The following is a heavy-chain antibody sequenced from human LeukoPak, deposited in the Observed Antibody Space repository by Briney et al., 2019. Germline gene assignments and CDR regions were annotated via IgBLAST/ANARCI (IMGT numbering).Heavy chain of an antibody. D-gene: IGHD2-21*01. CDR3: TTDFKSGDDDAFDI. CDR2: IKSKTDGGTT. CDR1: GFTFSNAW. J-gene: IGHJ3*02. V-gene: IGHV3-15*01. Sequence: PGGSLRLSCAASGFTFSNAWMSWVRQAPGKGLEWVGRIKSKTDGGTTDYAAPVKGRFTISRDDSKNTLYLQMNSLKTEDTAVYYCTTDFKSGDDDAFDIWGQGTMVTVSS.